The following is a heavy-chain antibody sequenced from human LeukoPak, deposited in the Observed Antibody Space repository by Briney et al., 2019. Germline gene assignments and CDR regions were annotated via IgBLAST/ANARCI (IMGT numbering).Heavy chain of an antibody. CDR3: AKGSYYYGSGSYFFDY. CDR2: ITFSSSHI. V-gene: IGHV3-21*04. Sequence: GGSLRLSCAASGFTFSGYVMTWVRQAPGKGLECVSSITFSSSHIYYADSVKGRFTISRDNSKNTLYLQMNSLRAEDTAVYYCAKGSYYYGSGSYFFDYWGQGTLVTVSS. CDR1: GFTFSGYV. J-gene: IGHJ4*02. D-gene: IGHD3-10*01.